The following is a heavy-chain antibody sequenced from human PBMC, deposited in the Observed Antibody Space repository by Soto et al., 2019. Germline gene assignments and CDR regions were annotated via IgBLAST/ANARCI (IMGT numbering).Heavy chain of an antibody. D-gene: IGHD3-10*01. CDR1: GFTFSDYY. CDR2: ISSSSSYT. V-gene: IGHV3-11*05. CDR3: ARVIILWFGELPAHFDY. J-gene: IGHJ4*02. Sequence: GGSLRLSCAASGFTFSDYYMSWTRQAPGTGLEWVSFISSSSSYTNYADSVKGRFTISRDNAKNSLYLQMNSLRAEDTAVYYCARVIILWFGELPAHFDYWGQGTLVTVS.